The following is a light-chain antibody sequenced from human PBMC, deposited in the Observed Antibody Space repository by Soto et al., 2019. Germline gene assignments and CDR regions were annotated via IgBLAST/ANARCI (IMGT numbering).Light chain of an antibody. V-gene: IGKV3-15*01. CDR2: GAS. J-gene: IGKJ2*01. CDR3: QQYNNWPYT. CDR1: QSVSSN. Sequence: EIVMTQSPATLSVSPGERATLSCRARQSVSSNLAWYQQKPGQAPRLLIYGASARATGFPARFSGSGSGTEFTLTISSLQSEDFAVYYCQQYNNWPYTFGQGTKLEIK.